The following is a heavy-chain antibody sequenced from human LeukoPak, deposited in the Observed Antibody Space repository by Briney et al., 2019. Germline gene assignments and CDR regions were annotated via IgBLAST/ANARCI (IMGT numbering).Heavy chain of an antibody. Sequence: PGGALRLSCVVSGFTFNDSLVIWVRQAPGKGLEWLGRIKRKSEGGTIDYAVSVKGRLIISRDDSTDTVYLEMNSLKTEDTAVYYCSTGYGTNDFWGQGTLVTVSS. V-gene: IGHV3-15*01. CDR3: STGYGTNDF. J-gene: IGHJ4*02. CDR1: GFTFNDSL. D-gene: IGHD1-1*01. CDR2: IKRKSEGGTI.